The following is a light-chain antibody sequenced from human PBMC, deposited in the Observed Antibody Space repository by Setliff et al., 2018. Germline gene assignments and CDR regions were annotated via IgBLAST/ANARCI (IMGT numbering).Light chain of an antibody. J-gene: IGLJ1*01. CDR1: SSDVGRYNY. CDR3: CSYAGTFTFV. CDR2: DVN. V-gene: IGLV2-11*01. Sequence: QFALAQPRSVSGSPGQSVTISCTGTSSDVGRYNYVSWYRQHPGKAPKLMIYDVNRRPSGVPDRFSGSKSGNTAYLTISGLQAEDEADYYCCSYAGTFTFVFGTGTKVTVL.